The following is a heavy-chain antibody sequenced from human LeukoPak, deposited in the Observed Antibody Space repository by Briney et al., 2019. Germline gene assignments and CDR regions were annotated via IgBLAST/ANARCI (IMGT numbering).Heavy chain of an antibody. Sequence: SETLSLTCTVSGGSISSYYWSWIRQPPGKGLEWIGYIYYSGSTNYNPSLKSRVTISVDTSKNQFSLKLSSVTAADTAAYYCARGGYSYGFDYWGQGTLVTVSS. D-gene: IGHD5-18*01. CDR3: ARGGYSYGFDY. CDR1: GGSISSYY. J-gene: IGHJ4*02. CDR2: IYYSGST. V-gene: IGHV4-59*01.